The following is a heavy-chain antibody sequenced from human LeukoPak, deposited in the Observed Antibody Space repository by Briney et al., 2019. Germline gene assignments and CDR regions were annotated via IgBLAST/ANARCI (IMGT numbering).Heavy chain of an antibody. Sequence: PGESLKISCKGSGYSFTSYWIGWVRQMHGKGLEWMGIIYPGDSDTRYSPSFQGQVTISADKSISTAYLQWSSLKASDTAMYYCARRAPGGDYGRDLNWFDPWGQGTLVTVSS. CDR2: IYPGDSDT. CDR1: GYSFTSYW. CDR3: ARRAPGGDYGRDLNWFDP. D-gene: IGHD4-17*01. V-gene: IGHV5-51*01. J-gene: IGHJ5*02.